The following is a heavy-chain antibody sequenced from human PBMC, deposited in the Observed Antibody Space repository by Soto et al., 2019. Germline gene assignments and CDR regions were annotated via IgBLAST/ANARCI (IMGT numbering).Heavy chain of an antibody. V-gene: IGHV1-69*06. CDR1: GDTFRNYA. CDR3: ARATVTPNWIDP. J-gene: IGHJ5*02. CDR2: IIPIFGTT. Sequence: SVKVSCKASGDTFRNYAISWARQAPGQGLEWMGGIIPIFGTTNYAQKFRGRVTITADKSTGTAYMELNSLSSEDTAVYYCARATVTPNWIDPWGPGTMVTVSS. D-gene: IGHD4-17*01.